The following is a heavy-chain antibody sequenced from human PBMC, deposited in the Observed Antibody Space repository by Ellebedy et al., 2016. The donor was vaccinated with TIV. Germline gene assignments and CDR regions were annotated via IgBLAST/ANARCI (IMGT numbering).Heavy chain of an antibody. CDR3: TRGGPKGEDN. V-gene: IGHV1-2*02. J-gene: IGHJ4*02. Sequence: AASVKVSCKASGYTFTRDYMHWLRHSSRPGLEWMGWMNPTSGDTVYSQKFQGRVTMTTNTPMTTAYMDLTDLTSEDTAVYYCTRGGPKGEDNWGQGTKVIVSS. D-gene: IGHD3-16*01. CDR2: MNPTSGDT. CDR1: GYTFTRDY.